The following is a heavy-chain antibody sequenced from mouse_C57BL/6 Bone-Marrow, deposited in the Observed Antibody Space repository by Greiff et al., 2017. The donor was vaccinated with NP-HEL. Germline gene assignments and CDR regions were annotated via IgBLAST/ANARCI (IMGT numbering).Heavy chain of an antibody. CDR2: IRNKANNHAT. Sequence: EVQLVESGGGLVQPGGSMKLSCAASGFTFSDAWMDWVRQSPEQGLEWVAEIRNKANNHATYYAVSVKGRFTISRDDSKSSVYLQMNSVRAEDTGIYYGTRVTTVVAPGKFHWYFEVWGTGTTVTVAS. CDR3: TRVTTVVAPGKFHWYFEV. J-gene: IGHJ1*03. D-gene: IGHD1-1*01. V-gene: IGHV6-6*01. CDR1: GFTFSDAW.